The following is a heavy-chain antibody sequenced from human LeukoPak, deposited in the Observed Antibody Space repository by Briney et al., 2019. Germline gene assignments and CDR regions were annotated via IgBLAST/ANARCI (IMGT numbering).Heavy chain of an antibody. J-gene: IGHJ4*02. Sequence: GGSLRLSCAASGFTFSSYEMNWVRQAPGKGLEWVSYISSSGSTIYYADSVKGRFTISRGNAKNSLYLQMNSLRAEDTAVYYCATVSPLYSAKMFDYWGQGTLVTVSS. CDR1: GFTFSSYE. CDR3: ATVSPLYSAKMFDY. D-gene: IGHD6-13*01. V-gene: IGHV3-48*03. CDR2: ISSSGSTI.